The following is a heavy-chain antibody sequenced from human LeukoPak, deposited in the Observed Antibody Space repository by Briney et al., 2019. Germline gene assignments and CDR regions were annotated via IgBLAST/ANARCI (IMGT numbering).Heavy chain of an antibody. V-gene: IGHV3-48*01. D-gene: IGHD3-22*01. J-gene: IGHJ4*02. CDR1: GFTFSSYT. Sequence: GGSLRLSCAGSGFTFSSYTINWVRQAPGKGLEWVSYISSSSSTIYYADSVKGRFTISRDNSKNTLYLQMNSLRAEDTAVYYCAKTLRRITMIVVVPGYDYWGQGTLVTVSS. CDR2: ISSSSSTI. CDR3: AKTLRRITMIVVVPGYDY.